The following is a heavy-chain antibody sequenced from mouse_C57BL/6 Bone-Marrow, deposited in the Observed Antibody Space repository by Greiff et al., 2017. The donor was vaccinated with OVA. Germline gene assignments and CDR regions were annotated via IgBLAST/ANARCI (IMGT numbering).Heavy chain of an antibody. CDR1: GYTFTDYY. D-gene: IGHD1-1*01. CDR3: AGSLYGSSPLYYFDY. Sequence: VKLVESGAELVRPGASVKLSCKASGYTFTDYYINWVKQRPGQGLEWIARIYPGSGNTYYNEKFKGKATLTAEKSSSTAYMQLSSLTSEDSAVYFCAGSLYGSSPLYYFDYWGQGTTLTVSS. V-gene: IGHV1-76*01. CDR2: IYPGSGNT. J-gene: IGHJ2*01.